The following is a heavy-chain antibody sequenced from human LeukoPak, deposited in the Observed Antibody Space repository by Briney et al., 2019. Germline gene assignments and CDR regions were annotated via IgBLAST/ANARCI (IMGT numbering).Heavy chain of an antibody. J-gene: IGHJ4*02. CDR1: GFTFTNYG. Sequence: GGSLRLSCVASGFTFTNYGMRWVRQAPGKGLVWVSYINSDGRSTTYAYSVNGVFTISRDNANNTLYLQMSSLRAEDTAMYYCARNSNGMSNWGQGTLVIVSS. CDR3: ARNSNGMSN. D-gene: IGHD2-8*01. V-gene: IGHV3-74*01. CDR2: INSDGRST.